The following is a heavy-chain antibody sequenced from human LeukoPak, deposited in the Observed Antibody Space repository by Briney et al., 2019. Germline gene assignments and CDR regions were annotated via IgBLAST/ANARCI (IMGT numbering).Heavy chain of an antibody. V-gene: IGHV1-18*01. J-gene: IGHJ4*02. CDR2: ISADNGNT. CDR1: GYTFTSYA. CDR3: ARDDNYGIFVNVDY. Sequence: ASVKVSCKASGYTFTSYAISWVRQAPGQGLEWMGWISADNGNTDYAQRFQGRVTMTTDTSTSTAYMELRSLRSDDTAVYYCARDDNYGIFVNVDYWGQGTLVTVSS. D-gene: IGHD4-11*01.